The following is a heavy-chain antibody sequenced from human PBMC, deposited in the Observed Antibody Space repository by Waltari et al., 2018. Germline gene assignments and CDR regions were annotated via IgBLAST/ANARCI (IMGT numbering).Heavy chain of an antibody. CDR3: ARSGSWYFKEGFDY. CDR2: IYYSGDT. V-gene: IGHV4-39*01. Sequence: QLQMQESGPGLVKPSETLSLSCTVSGCSLSNNGYYGGWIRQPPGKGLEWIGSIYYSGDTYYNPSLKSRVTISVDTSKNQFSLKLRSVTAADTAVYYCARSGSWYFKEGFDYWGQGILVTVSS. J-gene: IGHJ4*02. D-gene: IGHD2-15*01. CDR1: GCSLSNNGYY.